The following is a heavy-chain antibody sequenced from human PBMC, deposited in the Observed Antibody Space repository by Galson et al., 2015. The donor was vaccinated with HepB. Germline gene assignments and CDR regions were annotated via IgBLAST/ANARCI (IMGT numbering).Heavy chain of an antibody. D-gene: IGHD3-10*01. CDR2: IHHSGST. J-gene: IGHJ6*03. V-gene: IGHV4-34*01. CDR1: GYSFTSYW. CDR3: ARGRSGSTVRYYYYYYMDV. Sequence: QSGAEVKKPGESLKISCKGSGYSFTSYWIGWVRQMPGKGLEWIGEIHHSGSTNYNPSLKSRVTISVDTSKNQFSLKLSSVTAADTAVYYCARGRSGSTVRYYYYYYMDVWGKGTTVTVSS.